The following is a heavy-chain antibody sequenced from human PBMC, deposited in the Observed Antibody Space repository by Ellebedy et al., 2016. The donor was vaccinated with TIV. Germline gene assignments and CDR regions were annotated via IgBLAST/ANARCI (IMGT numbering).Heavy chain of an antibody. CDR3: AREVWYPAS. CDR2: INTDGSST. V-gene: IGHV3-74*01. Sequence: GESLKISCAASGFTFSSSAMRWVRQAPGKGLMWVSRINTDGSSTGYADSVKGRFTISRDNAKNTLYLQMNGLRAEDTAVYYCAREVWYPASWGQGTLVTVSS. J-gene: IGHJ4*02. D-gene: IGHD6-13*01. CDR1: GFTFSSSA.